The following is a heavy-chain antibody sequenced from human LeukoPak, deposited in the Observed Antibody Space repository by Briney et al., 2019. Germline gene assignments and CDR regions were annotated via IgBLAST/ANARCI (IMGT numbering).Heavy chain of an antibody. Sequence: GGSLRLSCAASGFTFSSYAMSWVRQAPGKGLEWVSGISGSGGSTYYADSVKGRFTISRDNSKNTLYLQMNSLRAEDTAVYYCAKDSLASGYSSSWLGYWGQGTLVTVSS. CDR3: AKDSLASGYSSSWLGY. D-gene: IGHD6-13*01. J-gene: IGHJ4*02. CDR2: ISGSGGST. CDR1: GFTFSSYA. V-gene: IGHV3-23*01.